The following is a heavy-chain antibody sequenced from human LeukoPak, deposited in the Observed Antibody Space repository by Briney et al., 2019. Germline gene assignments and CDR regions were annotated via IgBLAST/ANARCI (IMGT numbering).Heavy chain of an antibody. V-gene: IGHV3-7*01. CDR1: GFTFRSYW. Sequence: GGSLRLSCVGSGFTFRSYWMTWVRQAPGKGLEWVANTKQDGSEIYLVDSVKGRFTISRDNAKNSLYLQMSSLRAEDTALYYCASRSSVAASGPGWGQGTLVTVSS. J-gene: IGHJ4*02. D-gene: IGHD2-15*01. CDR3: ASRSSVAASGPG. CDR2: TKQDGSEI.